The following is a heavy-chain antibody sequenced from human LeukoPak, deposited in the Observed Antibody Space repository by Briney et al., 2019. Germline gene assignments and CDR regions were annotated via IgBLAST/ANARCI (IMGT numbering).Heavy chain of an antibody. J-gene: IGHJ4*02. CDR1: GGSFSGYY. Sequence: SETLSLTCAVYGGSFSGYYWSWIRQPPGKGLEWIGEINHSGSTNYNPSLKSRVAISVDTSKNQFSLKLSSVTAADTAVYYCARVSFLTHNDYWGQGTLVTVSS. CDR2: INHSGST. D-gene: IGHD2/OR15-2a*01. V-gene: IGHV4-34*01. CDR3: ARVSFLTHNDY.